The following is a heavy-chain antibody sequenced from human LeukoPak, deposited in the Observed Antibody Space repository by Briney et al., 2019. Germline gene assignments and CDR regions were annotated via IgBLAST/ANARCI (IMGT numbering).Heavy chain of an antibody. Sequence: PGGSLRLSCAGSGFIFSNYEMNWVRQAPGKGLEWVSYISSTGSDIYYADSVKGRFTISRDNAKNTLYLQMNSLRAEDTAVYYCHFGGRAAYWGQGTLVTVSS. J-gene: IGHJ4*02. CDR3: HFGGRAAY. D-gene: IGHD2-15*01. CDR2: ISSTGSDI. V-gene: IGHV3-48*03. CDR1: GFIFSNYE.